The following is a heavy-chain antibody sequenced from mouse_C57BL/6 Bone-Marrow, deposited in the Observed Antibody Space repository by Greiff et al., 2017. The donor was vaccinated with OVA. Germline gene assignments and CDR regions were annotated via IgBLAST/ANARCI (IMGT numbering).Heavy chain of an antibody. V-gene: IGHV1-15*01. CDR3: TRKPITTVVAYDY. D-gene: IGHD1-1*01. CDR1: GYTFTDYE. CDR2: IDPETGGT. Sequence: QVQLQQSGAELVRPGASVTLSCKASGYTFTDYEMHWVKQTPVHGLEWIGAIDPETGGTAYNQKFTGKAILTADKSSSTAYMDLRSLTSEDSAVYYCTRKPITTVVAYDYWGQGTTLTVSS. J-gene: IGHJ2*01.